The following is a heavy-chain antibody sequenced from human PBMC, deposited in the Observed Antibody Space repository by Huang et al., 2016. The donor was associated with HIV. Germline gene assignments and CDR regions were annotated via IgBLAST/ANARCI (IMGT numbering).Heavy chain of an antibody. D-gene: IGHD3-10*01. Sequence: QVQLVQSGGEVKKTGASVKVSCKASCYTFINAGINWGRQDPGEGREWMGLISPNSGDTKFARKFQGRVTMTTDKSTSTAYIVLRSLKADDTATYDCARQGFGRSDAFDVWGQGTVVTVSS. CDR2: ISPNSGDT. CDR3: ARQGFGRSDAFDV. CDR1: CYTFINAG. V-gene: IGHV1-18*01. J-gene: IGHJ3*01.